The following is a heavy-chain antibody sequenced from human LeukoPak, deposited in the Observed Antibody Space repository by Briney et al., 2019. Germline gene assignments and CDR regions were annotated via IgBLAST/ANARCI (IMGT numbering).Heavy chain of an antibody. J-gene: IGHJ4*02. D-gene: IGHD1-1*01. CDR1: GFPFGSYA. CDR3: AKVDYWSPENYLDS. CDR2: ITDGADT. V-gene: IGHV3-23*01. Sequence: GGSLRLSCAASGFPFGSYAMTWVRQAPGKGLESVSVITDGADTYYADSVKGRFTISRDNSQNTVHLQMDNLRADDTAVYDCAKVDYWSPENYLDSWGQGTLVTVSS.